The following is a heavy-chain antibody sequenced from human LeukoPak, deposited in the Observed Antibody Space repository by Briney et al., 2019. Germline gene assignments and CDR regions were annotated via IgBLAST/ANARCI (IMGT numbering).Heavy chain of an antibody. Sequence: PGGSLRLSCAASGFLFSSYGMHWVRQAPGKGLEWVAVISYDGSNKYYADSVKGRFTISRDNSKNTLYLQMNSLRAEDTAVYYCAKDCYYGSGSFDYWGQGTLVTVSS. CDR2: ISYDGSNK. CDR1: GFLFSSYG. CDR3: AKDCYYGSGSFDY. J-gene: IGHJ4*02. V-gene: IGHV3-30*18. D-gene: IGHD3-10*01.